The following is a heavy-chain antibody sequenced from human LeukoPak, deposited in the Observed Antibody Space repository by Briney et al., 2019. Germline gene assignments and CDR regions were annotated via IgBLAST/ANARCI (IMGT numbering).Heavy chain of an antibody. J-gene: IGHJ2*01. Sequence: SETLSLTCTVSGGSITSSSYYWGWIRQPPGKGLEWIGSIYYSVSTYYNPSLASPVTISVDTSQNPFSLKLSSVTAAHTALYYCARHFVSSALYPYFDLWGRGTLVTVSS. V-gene: IGHV4-39*01. CDR1: GGSITSSSYY. D-gene: IGHD6-19*01. CDR2: IYYSVST. CDR3: ARHFVSSALYPYFDL.